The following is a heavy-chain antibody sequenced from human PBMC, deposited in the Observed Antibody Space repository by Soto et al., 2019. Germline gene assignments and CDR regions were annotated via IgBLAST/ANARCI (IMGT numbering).Heavy chain of an antibody. CDR2: INAANGDT. D-gene: IGHD6-13*01. CDR3: VRRHVSATGIDWFDP. V-gene: IGHV1-3*01. Sequence: ASVKVSCKASGYTFTSYGIHWARQAPGQRLEWMGWINAANGDTKYSPKFQGRVTITRDTSASTAYMELSSLRSEDTAVYYCVRRHVSATGIDWFDPWGQGTLVTVSS. J-gene: IGHJ5*02. CDR1: GYTFTSYG.